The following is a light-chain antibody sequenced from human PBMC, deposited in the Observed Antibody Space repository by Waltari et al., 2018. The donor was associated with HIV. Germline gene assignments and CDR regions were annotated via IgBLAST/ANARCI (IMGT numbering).Light chain of an antibody. Sequence: EIVMTQSPATLSVFPGERATLSCRASQSVSSNLAWYQQKPGQAPRPLIYGASTRATGIPARFSGSGSGTEFTLTISGLQSEDFAVYYCQHYNHGPPLTFGGGTKVDIK. CDR3: QHYNHGPPLT. J-gene: IGKJ4*01. CDR2: GAS. V-gene: IGKV3-15*01. CDR1: QSVSSN.